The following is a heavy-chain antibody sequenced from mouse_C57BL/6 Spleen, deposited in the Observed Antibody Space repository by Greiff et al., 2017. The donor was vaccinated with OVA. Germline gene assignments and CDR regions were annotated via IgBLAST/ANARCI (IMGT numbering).Heavy chain of an antibody. J-gene: IGHJ1*03. V-gene: IGHV1-80*01. CDR1: GYAFSSYW. CDR2: IYPGDGDT. D-gene: IGHD1-1*01. CDR3: ARASYYYGSKGYFDV. Sequence: VQGVESGAELVKPGASVKISCKASGYAFSSYWMNWVKQRPGKGLEWIGQIYPGDGDTNYNGKFKGKATLTADKSSSTTYMQLSSLTSEDSAVYFCARASYYYGSKGYFDVWGTGTTVTVSS.